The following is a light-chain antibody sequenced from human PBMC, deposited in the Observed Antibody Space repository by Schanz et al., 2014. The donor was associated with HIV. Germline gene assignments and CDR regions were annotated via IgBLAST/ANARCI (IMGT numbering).Light chain of an antibody. CDR2: QAS. Sequence: IQMTQSPSTVSASVGDRVTITCRASQTIGRFLAWYQQKPGRAPNLLIYQASTLETGVPSRFSGSGSGTSFTLTIASLQPDDFATYYCQQFTTYPYTFGQGTKLDIK. V-gene: IGKV1-5*03. J-gene: IGKJ2*01. CDR1: QTIGRF. CDR3: QQFTTYPYT.